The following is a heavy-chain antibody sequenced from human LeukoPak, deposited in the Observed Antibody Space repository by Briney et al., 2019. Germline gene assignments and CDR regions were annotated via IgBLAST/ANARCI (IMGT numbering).Heavy chain of an antibody. CDR2: ISSSGSTI. J-gene: IGHJ5*02. Sequence: PGGPLRLSCAASGFTFSDYYMSWIRQAPGKGLEWVSYISSSGSTIYYADSVKGRFTISRDNAKNSLYLQMNSLRAEDTAAYYCARDTGSYYDSNLWFDPWGQGTLVTVSS. CDR1: GFTFSDYY. V-gene: IGHV3-11*01. D-gene: IGHD3-22*01. CDR3: ARDTGSYYDSNLWFDP.